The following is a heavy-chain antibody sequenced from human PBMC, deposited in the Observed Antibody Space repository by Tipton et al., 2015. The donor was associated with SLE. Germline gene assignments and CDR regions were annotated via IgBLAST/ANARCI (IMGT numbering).Heavy chain of an antibody. Sequence: TLSLTCAVYGGSFSGYYWSWIRQPPGKGLEWIGEINHSGSTNYNPSLKSRVTISVDTSKNQFSLKLSSVTAADTAGYYCATLGSGSYEYDYWGQGTLVTVSS. D-gene: IGHD1-26*01. V-gene: IGHV4-34*01. J-gene: IGHJ4*02. CDR1: GGSFSGYY. CDR3: ATLGSGSYEYDY. CDR2: INHSGST.